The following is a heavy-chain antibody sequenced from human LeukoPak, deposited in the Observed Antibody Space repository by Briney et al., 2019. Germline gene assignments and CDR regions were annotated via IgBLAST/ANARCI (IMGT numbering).Heavy chain of an antibody. CDR3: ARVRYDFWSGGIYYYYYYMDV. D-gene: IGHD3-3*01. CDR1: GFTFSDYY. J-gene: IGHJ6*03. Sequence: GGSLRLSCAASGFTFSDYYMSWIRQAPGKGLEWVSYISSSGSTIYYADSVKGRFTISRDNAKNSLYLQMNSLRAEDTAVYYCARVRYDFWSGGIYYYYYYMDVWGKGTTVTVSS. CDR2: ISSSGSTI. V-gene: IGHV3-11*04.